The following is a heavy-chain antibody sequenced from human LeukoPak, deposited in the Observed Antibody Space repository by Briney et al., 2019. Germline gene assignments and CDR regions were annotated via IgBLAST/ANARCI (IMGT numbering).Heavy chain of an antibody. Sequence: ASVKASCKASGYTFTGYYMHWVRQAPGQGLEWMGWINPNSGGTNYAQKFQGRVTMTRDTSISTAYMELSRLRSDDTAVYYCARPITMIVVQDAFDIWGQGTMVTVSS. V-gene: IGHV1-2*02. J-gene: IGHJ3*02. CDR2: INPNSGGT. CDR3: ARPITMIVVQDAFDI. CDR1: GYTFTGYY. D-gene: IGHD3-22*01.